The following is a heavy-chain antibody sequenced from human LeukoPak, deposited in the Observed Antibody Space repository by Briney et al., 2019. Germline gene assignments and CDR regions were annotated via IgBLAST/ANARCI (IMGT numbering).Heavy chain of an antibody. J-gene: IGHJ4*02. V-gene: IGHV4-34*01. D-gene: IGHD3-22*01. CDR2: INHSGST. Sequence: PSETLSLTCAVYGGSFSGYYWSWIRQPPGKGLEWIGEINHSGSTNYNPSLKSRVTISVDTSKNQFSLKLSSVTAADTAVYYCASGVYDSSGYPEAYWGQGTLVTVSS. CDR3: ASGVYDSSGYPEAY. CDR1: GGSFSGYY.